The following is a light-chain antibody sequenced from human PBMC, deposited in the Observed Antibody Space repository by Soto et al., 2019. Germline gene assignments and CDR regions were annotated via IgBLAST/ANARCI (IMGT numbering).Light chain of an antibody. J-gene: IGKJ1*01. CDR2: AAS. Sequence: EVVLTQSPGTVSLSPGERATLSCRASQSVTSNYLAWYQQKPGQAPRLLIYAASSRATGIPDRFSGSGSGTDFALSISRLEPEDFAVYYCHQYGSSITWTVGHGTKVEVK. CDR3: HQYGSSITWT. V-gene: IGKV3-20*01. CDR1: QSVTSNY.